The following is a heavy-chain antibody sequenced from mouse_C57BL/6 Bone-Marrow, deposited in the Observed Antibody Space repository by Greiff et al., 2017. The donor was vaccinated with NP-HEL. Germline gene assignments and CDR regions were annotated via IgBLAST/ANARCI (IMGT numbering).Heavy chain of an antibody. V-gene: IGHV1-59*01. D-gene: IGHD1-1*01. CDR3: ARGVVPRRPDWYFDV. Sequence: VQLQQPGAELVRPGTSVKLSCKASGYTFTSYWMHWVKQRPGQGLEWIGVIDPSDSYTNYNQKFKGKATLTVDTSSSTAYMQLSSRTSEDSAVYYCARGVVPRRPDWYFDVWGTGTTVTVSS. CDR1: GYTFTSYW. J-gene: IGHJ1*03. CDR2: IDPSDSYT.